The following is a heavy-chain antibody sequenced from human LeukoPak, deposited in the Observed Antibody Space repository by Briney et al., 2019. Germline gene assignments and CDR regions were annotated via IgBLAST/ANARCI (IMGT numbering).Heavy chain of an antibody. J-gene: IGHJ3*02. D-gene: IGHD2-2*01. CDR3: ASPWDMVVVPASAGDAFDI. CDR1: RGSISSSSYS. Sequence: PSETLSLTCTVSRGSISSSSYSWGWIRQPPGKGLEWIGRTYYSGSTYYNPSLKSRVTISVDTSKNQFSLKLSSVTAADPAVYYCASPWDMVVVPASAGDAFDIWGQGTMVTVSS. CDR2: TYYSGST. V-gene: IGHV4-39*01.